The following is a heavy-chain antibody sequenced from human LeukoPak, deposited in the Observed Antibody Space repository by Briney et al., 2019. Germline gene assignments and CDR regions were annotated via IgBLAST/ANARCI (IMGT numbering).Heavy chain of an antibody. CDR2: IYSSGST. V-gene: IGHV4-61*09. CDR3: VRAGYHEFWRGFHHYYYYYMDV. J-gene: IGHJ6*03. Sequence: SETVSLTCTVSGDSISSNSYYWSWIRQPAGKGLEWIGHIYSSGSTNYNPSLKSRITISVDTSKNQFSLMLSSVTAADTAVYYCVRAGYHEFWRGFHHYYYYYMDVWGKGTTVTVSS. CDR1: GDSISSNSYY. D-gene: IGHD3-3*01.